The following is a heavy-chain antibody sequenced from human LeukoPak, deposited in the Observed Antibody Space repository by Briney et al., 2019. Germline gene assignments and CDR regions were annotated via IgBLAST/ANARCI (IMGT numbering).Heavy chain of an antibody. CDR3: ASATYYYGSGSYSLGY. CDR2: IWYDGSNK. CDR1: GFTFSSYG. D-gene: IGHD3-10*01. Sequence: PGGSLRLSCAASGFTFSSYGMHWVRQAPGKWLEWVAVIWYDGSNKYYADSVKGRVTISRDNSKNTLYLQMNSLRAEDTAVYYCASATYYYGSGSYSLGYWGQGTLVTVSS. J-gene: IGHJ4*02. V-gene: IGHV3-33*01.